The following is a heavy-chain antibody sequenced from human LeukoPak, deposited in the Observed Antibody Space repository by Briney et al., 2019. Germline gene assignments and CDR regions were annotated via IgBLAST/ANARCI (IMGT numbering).Heavy chain of an antibody. CDR1: GFTFVSYT. Sequence: PGGSLRLSCEASGFTFVSYTMTWVRQAPGKGLEWVSSISAKDDTTYYADSVKGRSTISRDTCKNTLYLQMNNLKAEDTAVYFCAKDLGVRGEGATIVNWGQGTLVTVSS. D-gene: IGHD1-26*01. CDR2: ISAKDDTT. V-gene: IGHV3-23*01. J-gene: IGHJ1*01. CDR3: AKDLGVRGEGATIVN.